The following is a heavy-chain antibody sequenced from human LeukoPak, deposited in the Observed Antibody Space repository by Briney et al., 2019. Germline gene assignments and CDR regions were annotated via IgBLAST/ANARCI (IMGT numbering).Heavy chain of an antibody. D-gene: IGHD3-22*01. Sequence: PGGSLRLSCAASGFTVSSNYMSWVRQAPGKGLEWVSVIYSGGSTYYADSVKGRFTISRDNAKNSLYLQMNSLRAEDTALYYCAKGPGDHYDSSGYYFYYFDYWGQGTLVTVSS. CDR1: GFTVSSNY. V-gene: IGHV3-53*05. CDR2: IYSGGST. J-gene: IGHJ4*02. CDR3: AKGPGDHYDSSGYYFYYFDY.